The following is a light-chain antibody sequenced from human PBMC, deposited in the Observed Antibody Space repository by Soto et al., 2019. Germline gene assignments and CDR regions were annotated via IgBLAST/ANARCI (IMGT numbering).Light chain of an antibody. V-gene: IGKV3-15*01. CDR1: QSITST. CDR2: GAS. J-gene: IGKJ1*01. Sequence: EIVMTQSPATLSVSPGESATLSCRASQSITSTKLAWYQQNPGQAPRLLIYGASNRATGIPARFSGSGSGTEFTLTISSLQSEDFAVYCCQQYDYWPRTFGQGTKVEIK. CDR3: QQYDYWPRT.